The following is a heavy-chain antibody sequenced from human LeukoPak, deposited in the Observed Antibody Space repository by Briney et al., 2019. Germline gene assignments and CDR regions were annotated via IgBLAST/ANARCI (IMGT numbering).Heavy chain of an antibody. Sequence: GGSLRLSCAASGFTFSSYSMNWVRQAPGKGLEWVSSISSSSSYIYYADSVKGRFTISRDNAKNSLYLQMNSLRAEDTAVYYCARYGHYGDAFDIWGQGTMVTVSS. CDR2: ISSSSSYI. CDR3: ARYGHYGDAFDI. D-gene: IGHD4-17*01. CDR1: GFTFSSYS. J-gene: IGHJ3*02. V-gene: IGHV3-21*04.